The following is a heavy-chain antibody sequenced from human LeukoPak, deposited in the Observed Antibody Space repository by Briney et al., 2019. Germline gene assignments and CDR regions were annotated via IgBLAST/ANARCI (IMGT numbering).Heavy chain of an antibody. V-gene: IGHV3-30*18. D-gene: IGHD3-16*02. CDR2: ISYDGSNK. CDR1: GFTFSSYG. Sequence: PGRSLRLSCAASGFTFSSYGMHWVRQAPGKGLEWVAVISYDGSNKYYADSVKGRFTISRDNSKNTLYLQMNSLRAEDTAVYYCAKDVWGSYRPNNWFDPWGQGTLVTVSS. J-gene: IGHJ5*02. CDR3: AKDVWGSYRPNNWFDP.